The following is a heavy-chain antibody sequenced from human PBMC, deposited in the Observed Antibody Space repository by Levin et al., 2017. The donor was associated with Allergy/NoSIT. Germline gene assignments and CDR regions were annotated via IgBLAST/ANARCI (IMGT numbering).Heavy chain of an antibody. V-gene: IGHV2-5*02. CDR3: AHRPNYYDSSGYARWFDP. J-gene: IGHJ5*02. CDR1: GFSLSTSGVG. CDR2: IYWDDDK. D-gene: IGHD3-22*01. Sequence: GSGPTLVKPTQTLTLTCTFSGFSLSTSGVGVGWIRQPPGKALEWLAVIYWDDDKRYSPSLKSRLTITKDTSNNQVALTMTNMDPVDTATYYCAHRPNYYDSSGYARWFDPWGQGTLVTVSS.